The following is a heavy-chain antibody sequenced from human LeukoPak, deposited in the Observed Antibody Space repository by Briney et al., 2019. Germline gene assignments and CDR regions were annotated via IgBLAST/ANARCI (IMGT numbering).Heavy chain of an antibody. CDR3: ATPPGGYCSSTSCYDAFDI. D-gene: IGHD2-2*01. CDR1: GGTFSSYA. V-gene: IGHV1-69*13. CDR2: IIPIFGTA. J-gene: IGHJ3*02. Sequence: GASVKVSRKASGGTFSSYAISWVRQAPGQGLEWMGGIIPIFGTANYAQKVQGRVTITADESTSTAYMELSSLRSEDTAVYYCATPPGGYCSSTSCYDAFDIWGQGTMVTVSS.